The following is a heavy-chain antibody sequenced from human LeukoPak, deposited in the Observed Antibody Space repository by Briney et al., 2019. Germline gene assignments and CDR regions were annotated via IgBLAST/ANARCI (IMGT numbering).Heavy chain of an antibody. V-gene: IGHV1-69*06. CDR2: IIPIFGTA. Sequence: SVKVSCKASGYTFTVSYMHWVRQAPGQGLEWMGGIIPIFGTANYAQKFQGRVTITADKSTSTAYMELSSLRSEDTAVYYCARDPVYSGYDLEAVDYWGQGTLVTVSS. J-gene: IGHJ4*02. D-gene: IGHD5-12*01. CDR3: ARDPVYSGYDLEAVDY. CDR1: GYTFTVSY.